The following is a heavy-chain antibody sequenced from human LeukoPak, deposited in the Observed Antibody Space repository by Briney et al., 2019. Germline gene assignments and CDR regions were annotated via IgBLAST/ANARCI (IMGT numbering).Heavy chain of an antibody. CDR1: GYTFTSYG. J-gene: IGHJ3*01. Sequence: ASVKVSCKASGYTFTSYGISWVRQAPGQGLEWMGWISAYNGNTNYAQKLQGRVTMTTDTSTSTAYMELRSLRSDDTAVYYCARERSGSYPTSGGVWGQGTMVTVSS. CDR3: ARERSGSYPTSGGV. CDR2: ISAYNGNT. D-gene: IGHD1-26*01. V-gene: IGHV1-18*01.